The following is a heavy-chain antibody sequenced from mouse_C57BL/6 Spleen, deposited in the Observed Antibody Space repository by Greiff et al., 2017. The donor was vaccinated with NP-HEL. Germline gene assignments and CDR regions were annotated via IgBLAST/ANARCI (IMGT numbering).Heavy chain of an antibody. CDR3: ARSLTTVVAEDYFDY. J-gene: IGHJ2*01. Sequence: EVKLVESGGGLVQPGGSLSLSCAASGFTFTDYYMSWVRQPPGKALEWLGFIRNKANGYTTEYSASVKGRFTISRDNSQSILYLQMNALRAEDSATYYCARSLTTVVAEDYFDYWGQGTTLTVSS. CDR1: GFTFTDYY. D-gene: IGHD1-1*01. V-gene: IGHV7-3*01. CDR2: IRNKANGYTT.